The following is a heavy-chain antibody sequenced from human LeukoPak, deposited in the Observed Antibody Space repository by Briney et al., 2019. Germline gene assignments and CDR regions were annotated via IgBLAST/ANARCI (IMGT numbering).Heavy chain of an antibody. J-gene: IGHJ3*02. CDR3: ARDMIDVLRFLEWSLDAFDI. V-gene: IGHV1-18*01. D-gene: IGHD3-3*01. CDR2: ISAYNGNT. CDR1: GYTFTSYG. Sequence: GASVKVSCKASGYTFTSYGISWVRQAPGQGLEWMGWISAYNGNTNYAQKLQGRVTMTTDTSTSTAYMELRSLTSDDTAVYYCARDMIDVLRFLEWSLDAFDIWGQGTMVTVSS.